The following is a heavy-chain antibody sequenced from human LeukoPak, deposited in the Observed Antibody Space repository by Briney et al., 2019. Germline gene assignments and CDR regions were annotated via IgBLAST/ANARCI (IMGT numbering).Heavy chain of an antibody. Sequence: GGSLRLSCKASGFTFSNYAMNWVRQAPGKGLEWVSSITSVSSYKYYADSVKGRFTISRGNAKNSLFLQMNSLRAEDTAIYYCARDPTADDYWGQGTLVTVSS. J-gene: IGHJ4*02. V-gene: IGHV3-21*01. D-gene: IGHD2-2*01. CDR2: ITSVSSYK. CDR1: GFTFSNYA. CDR3: ARDPTADDY.